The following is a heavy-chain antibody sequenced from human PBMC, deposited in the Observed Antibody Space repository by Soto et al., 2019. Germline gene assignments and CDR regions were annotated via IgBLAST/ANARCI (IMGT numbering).Heavy chain of an antibody. V-gene: IGHV4-30-4*01. CDR3: ARGGLPTIFPLY. D-gene: IGHD3-3*01. CDR1: GGSISSGDYY. J-gene: IGHJ4*02. CDR2: IYYSGST. Sequence: QVQLQESGPGLVKPSQTLSLTCTVSGGSISSGDYYWSWIRQPPGKGLEWIGYIYYSGSTYYNPSLKSRFTISVDTSQNQFSLKLSSVTAADTAVYYCARGGLPTIFPLYWGQGTLVTVSS.